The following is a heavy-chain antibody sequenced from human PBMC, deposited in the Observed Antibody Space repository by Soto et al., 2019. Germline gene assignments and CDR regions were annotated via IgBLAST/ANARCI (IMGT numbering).Heavy chain of an antibody. CDR3: AEDGRLGQFDY. D-gene: IGHD1-1*01. Sequence: EVQLVESGGGLVQPGGSLRLSCAASGFTLRGYWMHWVRQAPGKGLVWVSRINSDGSSTSYADSVKGRFTISRDNAKNTLYLQMNSLRADDTAVYYCAEDGRLGQFDYWGQGTLVTASS. CDR1: GFTLRGYW. J-gene: IGHJ4*02. CDR2: INSDGSST. V-gene: IGHV3-74*01.